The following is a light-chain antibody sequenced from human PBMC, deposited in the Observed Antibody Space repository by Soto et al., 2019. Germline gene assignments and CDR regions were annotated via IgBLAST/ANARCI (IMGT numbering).Light chain of an antibody. V-gene: IGKV3-11*01. CDR1: QSVSSY. J-gene: IGKJ1*01. Sequence: EIVLTQSPATLSLSPGERATLSCRASQSVSSYLAWYQQKPGQAPRLLIYDASNRATGIPARCSGSGSGTDFTLTISSLEPEDFASYYCLQDYGDSWTFGQGTKVEIE. CDR3: LQDYGDSWT. CDR2: DAS.